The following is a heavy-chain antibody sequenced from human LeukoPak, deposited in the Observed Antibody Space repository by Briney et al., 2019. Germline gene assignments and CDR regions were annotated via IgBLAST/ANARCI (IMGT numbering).Heavy chain of an antibody. CDR2: IKQDGSEK. D-gene: IGHD2-2*01. CDR3: AKEAVPAATIYYFDY. V-gene: IGHV3-7*01. J-gene: IGHJ4*02. CDR1: GFTFSSYW. Sequence: GGSLRPSCAASGFTFSSYWMSWVRQAPGKGLEWVANIKQDGSEKYYVDSVKGRFTISRDNAKNSLYLQMNSLRAEDTAVYYCAKEAVPAATIYYFDYWGQGTLVTVSS.